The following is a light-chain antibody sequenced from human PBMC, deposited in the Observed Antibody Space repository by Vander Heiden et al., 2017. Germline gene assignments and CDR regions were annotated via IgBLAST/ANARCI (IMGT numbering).Light chain of an antibody. CDR2: GAS. Sequence: ELVMTQSPATLSVSPGDRATLSCRASQSVSSNLAWYQQKPGQAPRLLIYGASTRATGIPARVSGSGSGTEFTLTISSLQSEDFAVYYCQQYNNWPRTFGQGTKVEIK. J-gene: IGKJ1*01. CDR3: QQYNNWPRT. CDR1: QSVSSN. V-gene: IGKV3-15*01.